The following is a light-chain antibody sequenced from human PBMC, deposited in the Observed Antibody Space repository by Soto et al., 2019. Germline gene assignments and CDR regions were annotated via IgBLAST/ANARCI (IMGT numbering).Light chain of an antibody. CDR1: SGSIASNY. CDR3: QSYDTSNHVV. J-gene: IGLJ2*01. CDR2: EDY. V-gene: IGLV6-57*02. Sequence: NFMLTQPHSVSESPGKTVTISCTGSSGSIASNYVQWYQQRPGSAPTTAIYEDYLRPSGVPDRFTGSIDSSSNSASLTISGLRTEDEAHYYCQSYDTSNHVVFGGGTKLTVL.